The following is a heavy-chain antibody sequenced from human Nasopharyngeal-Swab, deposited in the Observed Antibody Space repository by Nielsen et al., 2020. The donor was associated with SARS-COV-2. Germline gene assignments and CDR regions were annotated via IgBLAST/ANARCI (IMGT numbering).Heavy chain of an antibody. J-gene: IGHJ2*01. V-gene: IGHV4-61*01. CDR2: IYYSGST. D-gene: IGHD3-16*01. CDR1: GYSINSDYF. CDR3: ARSDLRIGYFDL. Sequence: SETLSLTCTVSGYSINSDYFWGWIRQPPGKGLEWIGYIYYSGSTNYNPSLKSRVTISVDTSKNQFSLKLSSVTAADTAVYYCARSDLRIGYFDLWGRGTLVTVSS.